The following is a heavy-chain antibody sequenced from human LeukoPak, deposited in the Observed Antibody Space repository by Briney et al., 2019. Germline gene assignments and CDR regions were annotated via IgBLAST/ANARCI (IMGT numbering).Heavy chain of an antibody. CDR1: GFTFDDYG. CDR2: INWNGGST. CDR3: ARDLSDYGGNSWSFDY. V-gene: IGHV3-20*04. J-gene: IGHJ4*02. D-gene: IGHD4-23*01. Sequence: GGSLRLSCAASGFTFDDYGMSWVRQAPGKGLEWVSGINWNGGSTGYADSVKGRFTISRDNAKNSLYLQMNSLRAEDTALYCCARDLSDYGGNSWSFDYWGQGTLVTVSS.